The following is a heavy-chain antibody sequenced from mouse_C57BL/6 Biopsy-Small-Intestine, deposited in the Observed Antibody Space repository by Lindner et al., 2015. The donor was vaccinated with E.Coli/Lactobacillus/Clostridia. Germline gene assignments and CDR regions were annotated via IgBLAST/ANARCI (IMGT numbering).Heavy chain of an antibody. J-gene: IGHJ2*01. V-gene: IGHV1-62-2*01. CDR1: GYTFTEYT. CDR3: ARHDVYYFGSSYYFDY. D-gene: IGHD1-1*01. CDR2: FYPGSGSI. Sequence: VQLQESGAELVKPGASVKLSCKASGYTFTEYTIHWVKQRSGQGLEWIGWFYPGSGSIKYNEKFKDKATLTADKSSSTVYMELSRLTSEDSAVYFCARHDVYYFGSSYYFDYWGQGTTLTVSS.